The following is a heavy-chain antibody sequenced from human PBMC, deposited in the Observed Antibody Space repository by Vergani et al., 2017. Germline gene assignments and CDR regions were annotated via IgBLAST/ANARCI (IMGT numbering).Heavy chain of an antibody. D-gene: IGHD6-13*01. J-gene: IGHJ4*02. CDR1: GYSISSGYY. Sequence: QVQLQESGPGLLKPSETLSLTCTVSGYSISSGYYWGWLRQPPGKGLEWIGSIYHSGYTFYSPSLKSRVSMSVDTSKNQFSLKLNSVTAADTAVYYCARGSIAEGGSGPDKWGQGTLVTVSS. V-gene: IGHV4-38-2*02. CDR2: IYHSGYT. CDR3: ARGSIAEGGSGPDK.